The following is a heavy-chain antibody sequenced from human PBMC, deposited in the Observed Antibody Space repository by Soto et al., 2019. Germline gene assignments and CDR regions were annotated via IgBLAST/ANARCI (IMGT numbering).Heavy chain of an antibody. J-gene: IGHJ4*02. V-gene: IGHV3-48*02. CDR2: ISSRSSTI. D-gene: IGHD6-19*01. Sequence: GGSLRLSCAASGFTFSTYNMNWVRQAPGRGLEWVSYISSRSSTIYHADSVKGRFTISRDNAKNSLYLQMDSLRDEDTAVYFCARAIAVGSTSLDYWGLGTRVTVSS. CDR3: ARAIAVGSTSLDY. CDR1: GFTFSTYN.